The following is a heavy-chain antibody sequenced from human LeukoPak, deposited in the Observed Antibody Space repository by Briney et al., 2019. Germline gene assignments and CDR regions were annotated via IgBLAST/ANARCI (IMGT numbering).Heavy chain of an antibody. J-gene: IGHJ4*02. D-gene: IGHD5-24*01. V-gene: IGHV3-30*02. CDR1: GFTFSSYG. CDR2: IRYDGSNK. CDR3: ARGGDDDMATATRN. Sequence: GGSLRLSCAASGFTFSSYGMHWVRQAPGKGLEWVAFIRYDGSNKYYADSVKGRFTISRDNSKNTLYLQMNSLRAEDTAVYYCARGGDDDMATATRNWGQGTLVTVSS.